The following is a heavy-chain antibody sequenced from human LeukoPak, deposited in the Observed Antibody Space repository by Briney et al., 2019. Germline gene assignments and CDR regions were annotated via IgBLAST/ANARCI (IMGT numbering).Heavy chain of an antibody. V-gene: IGHV3-23*01. Sequence: PGGSLRLSCAASGFTFRSYAMSWVRQAPGKGLEWVSGISGSGGSTYYADSVKGRFTISRDNSKNTLYLQMNSLRAEDTAVYYCAKGHYYGSGSLDYWGQGTLVTVSS. CDR2: ISGSGGST. CDR1: GFTFRSYA. D-gene: IGHD3-10*01. CDR3: AKGHYYGSGSLDY. J-gene: IGHJ4*02.